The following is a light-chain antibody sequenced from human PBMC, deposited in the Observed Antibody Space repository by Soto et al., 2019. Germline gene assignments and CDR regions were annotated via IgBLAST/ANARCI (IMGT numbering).Light chain of an antibody. CDR3: QQYNNLPPDT. V-gene: IGKV3-15*01. CDR2: GAS. J-gene: IGKJ2*01. CDR1: QSVNNN. Sequence: EIILTQSPASLYVSPGERATLSCRASQSVNNNLAWYQQNPGQAPRLLIYGASTRATGIPGRFRGSGSGTEFTLTITSLQSEDFAVYFCQQYNNLPPDTFGQGTKLEIK.